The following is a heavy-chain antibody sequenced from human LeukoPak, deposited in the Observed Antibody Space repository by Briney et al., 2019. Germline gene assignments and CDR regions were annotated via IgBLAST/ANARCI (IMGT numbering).Heavy chain of an antibody. D-gene: IGHD3-9*01. V-gene: IGHV1-69*04. CDR1: GGTFSSYA. CDR3: ARLTSNWFDP. Sequence: SVKVSCKASGGTFSSYAISWVRQVPGQGLEWMGRIIPILGIANYAQKFQGRVTITADKSTSTAYMELSSLRSEDTAVYYCARLTSNWFDPWGQGTLVTVSS. CDR2: IIPILGIA. J-gene: IGHJ5*02.